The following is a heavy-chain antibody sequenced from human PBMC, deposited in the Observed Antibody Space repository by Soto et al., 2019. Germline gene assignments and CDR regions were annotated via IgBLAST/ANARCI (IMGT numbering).Heavy chain of an antibody. J-gene: IGHJ6*02. V-gene: IGHV1-69*13. D-gene: IGHD3-22*01. CDR2: IIPIFGTA. CDR3: ARTRVYYDSSGYYFPGEPARTEEKYYYSGMDV. Sequence: VASVKVSCKASGGTFSSYAISWVRQAPGQGLEWMGGIIPIFGTANYAQKFQGRVTITADESASTAYMELSSLRSEDTAVYYCARTRVYYDSSGYYFPGEPARTEEKYYYSGMDVCGQGTTVTVSS. CDR1: GGTFSSYA.